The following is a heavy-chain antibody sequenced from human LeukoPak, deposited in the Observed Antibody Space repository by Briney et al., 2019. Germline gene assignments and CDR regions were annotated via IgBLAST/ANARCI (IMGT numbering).Heavy chain of an antibody. CDR3: ASGSITIFGVVIIPFDY. Sequence: PGGSLRLSCVASGFTFSSYWMHWVRQAPGKGLVWVSRINSDGRSTSYADSVKGRFAISKDNAKNTLYLQMNSLRAEDTAVYYCASGSITIFGVVIIPFDYWGQGTLVTVSS. CDR1: GFTFSSYW. J-gene: IGHJ4*02. V-gene: IGHV3-74*01. D-gene: IGHD3-3*01. CDR2: INSDGRST.